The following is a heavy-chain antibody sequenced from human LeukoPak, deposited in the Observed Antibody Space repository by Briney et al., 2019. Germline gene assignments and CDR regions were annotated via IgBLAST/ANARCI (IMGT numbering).Heavy chain of an antibody. CDR3: AVGQWLVGNY. J-gene: IGHJ4*02. D-gene: IGHD6-19*01. CDR1: GFTFSSYE. V-gene: IGHV3-48*03. CDR2: ISSSGSTI. Sequence: GGSLRLSCAASGFTFSSYEMNWVRQAPGKGLEWVSYISSSGSTIYYADSVMGRFTISRDNAKNSLYLQMNSLRAEDTAVYYCAVGQWLVGNYWGQGTLVTVFS.